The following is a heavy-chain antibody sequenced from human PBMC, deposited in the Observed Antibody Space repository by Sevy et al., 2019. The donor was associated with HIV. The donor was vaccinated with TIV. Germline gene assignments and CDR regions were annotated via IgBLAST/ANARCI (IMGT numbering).Heavy chain of an antibody. CDR1: GDTLIDLP. CDR3: AAELYDSSDYLHT. CDR2: FDPGDDET. J-gene: IGHJ4*02. V-gene: IGHV1-24*01. Sequence: ASVKVSCKVSGDTLIDLPVHWVRQAPGKGLEWMGRFDPGDDETTYPKRWQGRITMTEDTSTDTTYMELSSLTSEDTAMYYCAAELYDSSDYLHTWGQGTLVTVSS. D-gene: IGHD3-22*01.